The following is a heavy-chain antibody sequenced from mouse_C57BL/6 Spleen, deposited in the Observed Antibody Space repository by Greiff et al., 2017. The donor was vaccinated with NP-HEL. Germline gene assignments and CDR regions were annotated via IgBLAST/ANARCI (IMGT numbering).Heavy chain of an antibody. D-gene: IGHD1-1*01. CDR2: ISSGSSTI. V-gene: IGHV5-17*01. CDR3: ARAYNYYGSSYYYAMDY. CDR1: GFTFSDYG. Sequence: EVRVVESGGGLVKPGGSLKLSCAASGFTFSDYGMHWVRQAPEKGLEWVAYISSGSSTIYYADTVKGRFTISRDNSKNTLFLQMTSLRSEDTAMYYCARAYNYYGSSYYYAMDYWDQGASVTVSS. J-gene: IGHJ4*01.